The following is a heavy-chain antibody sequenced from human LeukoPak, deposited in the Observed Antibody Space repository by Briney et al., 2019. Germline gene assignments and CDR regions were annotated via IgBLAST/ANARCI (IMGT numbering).Heavy chain of an antibody. Sequence: GASVKVSCMASGYTFTGYYMHWVRQAPGQGLEWMGWINPNSGGTNYAKKFQGRVTMTRDTSIRPAYIELSRLGSDDRPVYSYGRGDGSGWYDLLGYSYYYYMDVWGKGTTVTVS. V-gene: IGHV1-2*02. J-gene: IGHJ6*03. CDR1: GYTFTGYY. CDR2: INPNSGGT. D-gene: IGHD3-9*01. CDR3: GRGDGSGWYDLLGYSYYYYMDV.